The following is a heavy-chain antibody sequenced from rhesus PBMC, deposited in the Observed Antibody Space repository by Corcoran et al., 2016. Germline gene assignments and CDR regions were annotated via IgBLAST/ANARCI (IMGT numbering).Heavy chain of an antibody. CDR1: GGSISDDYY. Sequence: QVQLQESGPGLVKPSETLSLTCAVSGGSISDDYYWSWIRQPPGKGLEWIGYIYGSGGGTNYNPSLKTRVTISIDTSKNQFSLKLSSVTAADTAVYYCARRAMNTVTIDAFDFWGQGLRVTVSS. J-gene: IGHJ3*01. V-gene: IGHV4-106*01. D-gene: IGHD4-23*01. CDR3: ARRAMNTVTIDAFDF. CDR2: IYGSGGGT.